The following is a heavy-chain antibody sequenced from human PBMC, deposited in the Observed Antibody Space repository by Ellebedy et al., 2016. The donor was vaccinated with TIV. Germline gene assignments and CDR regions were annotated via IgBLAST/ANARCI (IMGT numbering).Heavy chain of an antibody. J-gene: IGHJ4*02. Sequence: PGGSLRLSCAASGFTFSSYAMNWVRQAPGKGLEWVSYIDSSSGTIYYADSVKGRFTISRDNAKNSLYLQMNSLRDEDTALYYWAREMQQWLAPDYWGQGTLVTVSS. V-gene: IGHV3-48*02. CDR3: AREMQQWLAPDY. D-gene: IGHD6-19*01. CDR2: IDSSSGTI. CDR1: GFTFSSYA.